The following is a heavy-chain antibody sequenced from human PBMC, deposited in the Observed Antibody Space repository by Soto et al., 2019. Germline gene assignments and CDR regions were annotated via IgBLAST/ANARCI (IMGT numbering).Heavy chain of an antibody. D-gene: IGHD1-26*01. J-gene: IGHJ6*02. Sequence: GGSLRLSCAASGFTFDDYGMSWVRQAPGKGLEWVSGINWNGGSTGYADSVKGRFTISRDNAKNSLYLQMNSLRAEDTALYYCASGIVGATTYRMDVWSQGTTVTVSS. CDR2: INWNGGST. CDR3: ASGIVGATTYRMDV. CDR1: GFTFDDYG. V-gene: IGHV3-20*04.